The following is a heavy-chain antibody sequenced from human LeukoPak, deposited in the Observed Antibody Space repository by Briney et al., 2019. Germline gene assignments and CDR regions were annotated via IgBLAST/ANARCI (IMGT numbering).Heavy chain of an antibody. CDR2: INPNSGGT. D-gene: IGHD6-13*01. CDR1: GSSFTGYY. V-gene: IGHV1-2*02. J-gene: IGHJ4*02. CDR3: ARDLGNIAAAASYYFDY. Sequence: ASVKVSCKASGSSFTGYYIHWVRQAPGQGLEWMGWINPNSGGTNYAQKFQGRVTMTRDTSISTAYMELSRLRSDDTAVYYCARDLGNIAAAASYYFDYWGQGTLVTVSS.